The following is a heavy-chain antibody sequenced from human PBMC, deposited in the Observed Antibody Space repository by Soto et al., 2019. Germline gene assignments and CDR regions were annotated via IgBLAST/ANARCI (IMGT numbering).Heavy chain of an antibody. D-gene: IGHD2-15*01. CDR2: ICYDGSNK. V-gene: IGHV3-33*01. CDR1: GFTFSSYG. CDR3: ARAESGYGSGGSCRRVGYYYYYYGMDV. J-gene: IGHJ6*02. Sequence: GGSLRLSCAASGFTFSSYGMHWVRQAPGKGLEWVAVICYDGSNKYYADSVKGRFTISRDNSKNQLYRQMNSLRAEDKAVYYCARAESGYGSGGSCRRVGYYYYYYGMDVWGQGTTVTVSS.